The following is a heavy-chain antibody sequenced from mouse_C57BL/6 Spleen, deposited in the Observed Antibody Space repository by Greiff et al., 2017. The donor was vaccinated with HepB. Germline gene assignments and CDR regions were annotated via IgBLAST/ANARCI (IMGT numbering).Heavy chain of an antibody. CDR2: IDPSDSYT. J-gene: IGHJ2*01. V-gene: IGHV1-50*01. CDR1: GYTFTSYW. Sequence: QVQLQQPGAELVKPGASVKLSCKASGYTFTSYWMQWVKQRPGQGLEWIGEIDPSDSYTNYNQKFKGKATLTVDTSSSTAYMQRSSLTSEDSAVYYCASPYGSDYWGQGTTLTVSS. D-gene: IGHD1-1*01. CDR3: ASPYGSDY.